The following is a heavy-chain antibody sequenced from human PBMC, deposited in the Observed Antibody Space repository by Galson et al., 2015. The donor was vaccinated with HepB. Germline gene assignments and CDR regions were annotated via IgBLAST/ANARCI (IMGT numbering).Heavy chain of an antibody. V-gene: IGHV1-18*01. D-gene: IGHD5-24*01. CDR3: ARGGLATIGGPTFDS. CDR2: VNPFNGDT. CDR1: GYIFTTYG. J-gene: IGHJ4*02. Sequence: QSGAEVKKPGASVKVSCRTSGYIFTTYGINWVRQAPGQGFEWMGWVNPFNGDTNYAQKFQARLTMTTDTSTSTAYMELRSLRYGDTALYYCARGGLATIGGPTFDSWGQGTLVTVSS.